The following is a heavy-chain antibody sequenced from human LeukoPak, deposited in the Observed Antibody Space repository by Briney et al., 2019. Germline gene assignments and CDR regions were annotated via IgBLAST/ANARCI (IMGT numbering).Heavy chain of an antibody. Sequence: PSETLSLTCAVFGGSFSGYYWSWIRQPPGKGLEWIGEINYSGNANYNPPLKSRVTILLDTSKNQCSLKLTSVSAADTAVYYCARLKLGAYFDLWGRGTLVTVSS. CDR1: GGSFSGYY. CDR2: INYSGNA. J-gene: IGHJ2*01. D-gene: IGHD3-16*01. V-gene: IGHV4-34*01. CDR3: ARLKLGAYFDL.